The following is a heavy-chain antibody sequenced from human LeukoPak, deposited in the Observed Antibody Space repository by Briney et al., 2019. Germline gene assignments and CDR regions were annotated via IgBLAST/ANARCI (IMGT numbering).Heavy chain of an antibody. J-gene: IGHJ4*02. D-gene: IGHD6-13*01. CDR2: INWNGGST. CDR3: ARDLGAAVGTAFPNDY. CDR1: GFTFSNYA. V-gene: IGHV3-20*04. Sequence: GGSLRLSCAASGFTFSNYAMRWVRHAPGKGLEWVFGINWNGGSTGYADSVKGRFTISRDNAKNSLYLQMNSLRAEDTALYFCARDLGAAVGTAFPNDYWGQGTLVTVSS.